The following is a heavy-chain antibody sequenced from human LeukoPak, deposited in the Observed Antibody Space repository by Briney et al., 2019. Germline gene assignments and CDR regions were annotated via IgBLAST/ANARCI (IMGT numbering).Heavy chain of an antibody. D-gene: IGHD3-22*01. J-gene: IGHJ4*02. CDR1: GCSISSYY. Sequence: SETLSLTCTVSGCSISSYYWSWIRQPPGKGLEWIGYIYYSGSTNYNPSLTSRVTISVDTSKNQFSLKLSSVTAADTAVYYCARREISSGYVYYFDYWGQGTLVTVSS. CDR3: ARREISSGYVYYFDY. CDR2: IYYSGST. V-gene: IGHV4-59*01.